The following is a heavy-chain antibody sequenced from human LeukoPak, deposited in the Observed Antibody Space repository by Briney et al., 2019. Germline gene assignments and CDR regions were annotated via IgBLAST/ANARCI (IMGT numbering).Heavy chain of an antibody. CDR2: ISAYNGNT. J-gene: IGHJ3*02. CDR3: ARSQYYHDSRGYYHEAFDM. Sequence: ASVKVSCKASGYTFTSYGIIWVRQAPGQGLEWMGWISAYNGNTNYAQKFQGRVTMTTDTSTSTAYMELRSLRSDDTAVYYCARSQYYHDSRGYYHEAFDMWGQGTMVTVSS. CDR1: GYTFTSYG. V-gene: IGHV1-18*04. D-gene: IGHD3-22*01.